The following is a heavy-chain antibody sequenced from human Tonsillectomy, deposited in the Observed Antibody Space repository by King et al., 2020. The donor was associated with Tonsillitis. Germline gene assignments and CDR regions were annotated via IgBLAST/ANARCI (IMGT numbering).Heavy chain of an antibody. CDR2: IWYDGNNQ. CDR1: GFTFDSHG. Sequence: QLVQSGGGVVQPGGSLRLSCGASGFTFDSHGMHWVRQAPGKGLEWVAVIWYDGNNQYYPDSVKGRFTISRDNSKNTLYLQMTSLRAEDTAVYYCARDVGLSIYYFDYWGQGTLVTVSS. CDR3: ARDVGLSIYYFDY. J-gene: IGHJ4*02. V-gene: IGHV3-33*08. D-gene: IGHD5/OR15-5a*01.